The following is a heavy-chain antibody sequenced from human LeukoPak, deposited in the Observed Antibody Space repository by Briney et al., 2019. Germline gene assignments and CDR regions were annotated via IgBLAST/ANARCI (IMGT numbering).Heavy chain of an antibody. Sequence: GGSLRLSCAASGFTVSSNYMSWVRQAPGKGLEWVSVIYSGGSTYYADSVKGRFTISRDNSKNTLYLQMNSLRAEDTAVYYCAREVAAAGKPYYYYMDVWGKGTTVTISS. CDR1: GFTVSSNY. CDR3: AREVAAAGKPYYYYMDV. V-gene: IGHV3-53*01. D-gene: IGHD6-13*01. J-gene: IGHJ6*03. CDR2: IYSGGST.